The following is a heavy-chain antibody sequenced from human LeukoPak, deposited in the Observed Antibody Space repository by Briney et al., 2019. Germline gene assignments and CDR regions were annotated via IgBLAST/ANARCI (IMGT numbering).Heavy chain of an antibody. J-gene: IGHJ4*02. CDR3: AILFTMVRGVITRFDY. CDR2: IYPGDSDA. Sequence: GESLKISCKGSGYSFTNYWIGWVRQMPGKGLKWMGIIYPGDSDARYSPSFQGQVTISADKSISTAYLQWSSLKASDTAMYYCAILFTMVRGVITRFDYWGQGTLVTVSS. D-gene: IGHD3-10*01. CDR1: GYSFTNYW. V-gene: IGHV5-51*01.